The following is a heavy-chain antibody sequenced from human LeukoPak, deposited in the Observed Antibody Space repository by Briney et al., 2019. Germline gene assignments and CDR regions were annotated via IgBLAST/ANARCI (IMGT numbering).Heavy chain of an antibody. Sequence: SGGSLRLSCAASGFTFDDYTMHWVRQAPGKGLEWVSLISWDGDNTYYADSVKGRFTISRDNSKNSLYLQMNSLTTEDSALYYCAKDIYAKGAVGAFDYWGQGTLVTVSS. J-gene: IGHJ4*02. CDR3: AKDIYAKGAVGAFDY. CDR2: ISWDGDNT. D-gene: IGHD1-26*01. CDR1: GFTFDDYT. V-gene: IGHV3-43*01.